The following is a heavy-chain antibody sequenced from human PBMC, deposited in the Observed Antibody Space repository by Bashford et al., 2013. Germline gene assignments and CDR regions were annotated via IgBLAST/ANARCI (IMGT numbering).Heavy chain of an antibody. CDR2: IYPGDSDT. V-gene: IGHV5-51*01. CDR3: ARHVTRIVGATMENYYYGMDV. CDR1: GYSFTSYW. D-gene: IGHD1-26*01. Sequence: GESLKISCKGSGYSFTSYWIGWVRQMPGKGLEWMGIIYPGDSDTRYSPSFQGQVTISADKSISTAYLQWSSLKASDTAMYYCARHVTRIVGATMENYYYGMDVWGRRTTVTVSS. J-gene: IGHJ6*02.